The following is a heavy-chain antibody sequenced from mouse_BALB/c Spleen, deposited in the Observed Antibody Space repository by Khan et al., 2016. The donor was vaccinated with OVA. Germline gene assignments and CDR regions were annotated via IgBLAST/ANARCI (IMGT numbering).Heavy chain of an antibody. CDR1: GHTFTNYG. V-gene: IGHV9-3-1*01. Sequence: QIQLVQSGPELKKPGETVKISCKASGHTFTNYGMNWVKPAPGKGLKWMGWINTYTGEPTYASDFNGRFAFSLETSASPAYLQINNLKNEDPSTYSGARPPYFSDSMDNWGQGTSVTVSS. J-gene: IGHJ4*01. CDR2: INTYTGEP. D-gene: IGHD2-10*01. CDR3: ARPPYFSDSMDN.